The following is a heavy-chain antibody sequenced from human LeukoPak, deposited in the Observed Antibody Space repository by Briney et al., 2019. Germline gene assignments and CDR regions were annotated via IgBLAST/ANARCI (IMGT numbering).Heavy chain of an antibody. J-gene: IGHJ4*02. D-gene: IGHD3-9*01. Sequence: GGSLRPSCSASGFTFSSYTIHWVRQAPGRGLEFVSAITNNGGNTYYADSVKGRFTISRDNSKNAVYVQMSSLRAEDTAVYYCVIVRGYFDSSGSDYWGQGTLVTVSS. CDR2: ITNNGGNT. V-gene: IGHV3-64*05. CDR3: VIVRGYFDSSGSDY. CDR1: GFTFSSYT.